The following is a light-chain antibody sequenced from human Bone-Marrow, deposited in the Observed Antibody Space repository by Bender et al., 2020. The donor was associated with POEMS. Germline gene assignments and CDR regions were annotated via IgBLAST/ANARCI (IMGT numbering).Light chain of an antibody. CDR3: NSYTSSSTLV. CDR2: DVS. J-gene: IGLJ3*02. CDR1: SSDVGGYKY. V-gene: IGLV2-14*03. Sequence: QSALTQPPSASGSPGQSITISCTGTSSDVGGYKYVSWYQQHPGKVPKLMIYDVSNRPSGVSDRFSGSKSGNTASLTISGLQAEDEADYYCNSYTSSSTLVFGGGTKLTVL.